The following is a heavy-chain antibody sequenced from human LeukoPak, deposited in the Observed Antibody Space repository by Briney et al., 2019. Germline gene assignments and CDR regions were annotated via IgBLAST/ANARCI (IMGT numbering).Heavy chain of an antibody. CDR3: AKDQPYYYDSSGSYGMDV. D-gene: IGHD3-22*01. J-gene: IGHJ6*02. Sequence: GGSLRLSCAASGFTFSSYAMSWVRQAPGKGLEWVSAISGSGGSTYYADSVKGRFTISRDNSKNTLYLQMNSLRAEDTAVYYCAKDQPYYYDSSGSYGMDVWGQGTTVTVSS. V-gene: IGHV3-23*01. CDR2: ISGSGGST. CDR1: GFTFSSYA.